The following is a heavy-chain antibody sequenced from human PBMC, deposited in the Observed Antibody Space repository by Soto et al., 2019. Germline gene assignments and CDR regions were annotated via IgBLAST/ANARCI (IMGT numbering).Heavy chain of an antibody. Sequence: GASVKVSCKASGYTFTTYAMHWVRQAPGQRLEWMGWINAGNGDTKYSQRFQGRVTITADESTSTAYMELSSLRSEDTAVYYCARVYSGDKQQLVRDYYYYGMDVWGQGTTVTVSS. CDR2: INAGNGDT. CDR3: ARVYSGDKQQLVRDYYYYGMDV. V-gene: IGHV1-3*01. D-gene: IGHD6-13*01. J-gene: IGHJ6*02. CDR1: GYTFTTYA.